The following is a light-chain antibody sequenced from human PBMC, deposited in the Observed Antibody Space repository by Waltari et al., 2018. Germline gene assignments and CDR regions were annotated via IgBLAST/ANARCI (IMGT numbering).Light chain of an antibody. CDR1: QSIGTY. CDR2: SRS. CDR3: QQSYSPPYS. Sequence: DIQMTQSPSSLSASAGDRISIPCRASQSIGTYLNWYQQKPRQAPRLLVYSRSYVQNGVPSRFSGTGSGADFTLTITSVQPEDFATYFCQQSYSPPYSFGQGTKLEI. J-gene: IGKJ2*01. V-gene: IGKV1-39*01.